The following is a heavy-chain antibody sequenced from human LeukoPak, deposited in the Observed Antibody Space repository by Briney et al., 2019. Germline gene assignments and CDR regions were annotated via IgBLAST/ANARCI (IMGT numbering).Heavy chain of an antibody. D-gene: IGHD2/OR15-2a*01. V-gene: IGHV3-30*02. CDR1: GFTFSSYG. CDR2: IRYDGSIK. CDR3: VGDPKRTTLTLVTRRGGYFQH. Sequence: GGSLRLSCAVTGFTFSSYGMNWVRQAPGKGLEWVAFIRYDGSIKYYADSVKGRFTISRDNSKNMLFLQMNSLRTEDTAVYYCVGDPKRTTLTLVTRRGGYFQHWGQGTLVTVSS. J-gene: IGHJ1*01.